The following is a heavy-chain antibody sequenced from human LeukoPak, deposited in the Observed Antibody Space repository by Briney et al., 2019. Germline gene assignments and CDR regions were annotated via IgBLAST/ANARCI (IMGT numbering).Heavy chain of an antibody. CDR2: IWYDGSNK. J-gene: IGHJ6*02. CDR1: GFTFSSYG. Sequence: GGSLRLSCAASGFTFSSYGMHWVRQAPGKGLEWVAVIWYDGSNKYYADSVKGRFTISRDNSKNTLYLQMNSLRAEDTAVYYCARDWEHYYDSSDGMDVWGQGTTVTVSS. V-gene: IGHV3-33*01. D-gene: IGHD3-22*01. CDR3: ARDWEHYYDSSDGMDV.